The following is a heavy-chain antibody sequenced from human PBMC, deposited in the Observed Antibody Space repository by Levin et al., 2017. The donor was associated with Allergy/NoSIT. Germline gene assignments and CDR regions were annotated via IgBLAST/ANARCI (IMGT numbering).Heavy chain of an antibody. Sequence: SETLSLTCTVSGGSISSYYWSWIRQPPGKGLEWIGYIYYSGSTNYNPSLKSRVTISVDTSKNQFSLKLSSVTAADTAVYYCAGSLEMATISGFSYWGQGTLVTVSS. CDR3: AGSLEMATISGFSY. CDR1: GGSISSYY. V-gene: IGHV4-59*01. D-gene: IGHD5-24*01. CDR2: IYYSGST. J-gene: IGHJ4*02.